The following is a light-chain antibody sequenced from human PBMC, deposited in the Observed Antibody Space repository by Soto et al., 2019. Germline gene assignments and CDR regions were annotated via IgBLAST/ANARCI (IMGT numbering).Light chain of an antibody. V-gene: IGLV2-23*01. Sequence: QSALTQPASVSGSPGQSITLSCTRTSSGVEHYNLVSWYQHRPGKAPKLIIYEGSQRPSGVSDRFSGSKSGNTASLTISGLRAEDEADYYCSSYAGAVVFGGGTKVPVL. CDR2: EGS. CDR1: SSGVEHYNL. CDR3: SSYAGAVV. J-gene: IGLJ2*01.